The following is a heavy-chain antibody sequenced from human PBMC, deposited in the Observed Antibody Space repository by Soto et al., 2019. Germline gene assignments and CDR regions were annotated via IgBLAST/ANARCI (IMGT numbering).Heavy chain of an antibody. CDR2: IYYSGST. D-gene: IGHD3-22*01. CDR3: ARGFHYYDSSGSDY. V-gene: IGHV4-31*03. CDR1: GGSISSGGYY. J-gene: IGHJ4*02. Sequence: SETLSLTCTVSGGSISSGGYYWSWIRQHPGKGLEWIGYIYYSGSTYYNPSLKSRVTISVDTSKNQFSLKLSSVTAADTAVYYCARGFHYYDSSGSDYWGQGTLVTVSS.